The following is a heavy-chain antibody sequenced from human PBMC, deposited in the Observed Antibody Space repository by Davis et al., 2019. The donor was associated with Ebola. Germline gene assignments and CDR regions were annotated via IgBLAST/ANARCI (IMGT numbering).Heavy chain of an antibody. CDR2: IYPGDSDT. J-gene: IGHJ5*02. CDR3: ARNGRGIVVPAADWFDP. V-gene: IGHV5-51*01. D-gene: IGHD2-2*01. Sequence: GESLKISCKGSGYSFTSYWIGWVRQMPGKGLEWMGIIYPGDSDTRYSPSFQGQVTISADKSISTAYLQWSSLKASDTAMYYCARNGRGIVVPAADWFDPWGQGTLVTVSS. CDR1: GYSFTSYW.